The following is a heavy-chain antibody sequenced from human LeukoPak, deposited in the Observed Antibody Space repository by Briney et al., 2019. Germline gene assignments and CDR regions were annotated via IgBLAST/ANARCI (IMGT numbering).Heavy chain of an antibody. CDR1: GYTFTGYY. J-gene: IGHJ4*02. Sequence: ASVKVSCKASGYTFTGYYMYWVRQAPGQGLEWMGWINPNSGGTNYAQKFQGRVTMTRDTSISTAYMELSRLRSDDTAVYYCARVYLSGSYYLLDYWGQGTLVTVSS. D-gene: IGHD1-26*01. CDR2: INPNSGGT. V-gene: IGHV1-2*02. CDR3: ARVYLSGSYYLLDY.